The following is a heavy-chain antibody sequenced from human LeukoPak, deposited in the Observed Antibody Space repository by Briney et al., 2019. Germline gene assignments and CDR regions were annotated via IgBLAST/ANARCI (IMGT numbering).Heavy chain of an antibody. CDR2: MNPNSGNT. CDR3: ARGGSGVVVISPRITRKINYAFDI. Sequence: ASVKVSCKASGYTFTSYDINWVRQATGQGLEWMGWMNPNSGNTGYAQKFQGRVTMTRNTSISTAYMELSSLRSEDTAVYYCARGGSGVVVISPRITRKINYAFDIWGQGTKVTVSS. V-gene: IGHV1-8*01. D-gene: IGHD3-22*01. J-gene: IGHJ3*02. CDR1: GYTFTSYD.